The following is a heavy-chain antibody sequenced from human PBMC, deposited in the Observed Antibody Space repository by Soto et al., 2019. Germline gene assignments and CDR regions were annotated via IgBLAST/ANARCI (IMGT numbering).Heavy chain of an antibody. D-gene: IGHD3-10*01. V-gene: IGHV4-59*01. CDR1: GGSISGYY. Sequence: SETLSLTCTVSGGSISGYYWSWIRQPPGKGPEWIAYIYYTGSTNYNPSLKSRITISVDTSKNQFSLKLTSVTAADTAAYYCAKGSKPRGAYYFDYWGQGTPVTVSS. CDR2: IYYTGST. J-gene: IGHJ4*02. CDR3: AKGSKPRGAYYFDY.